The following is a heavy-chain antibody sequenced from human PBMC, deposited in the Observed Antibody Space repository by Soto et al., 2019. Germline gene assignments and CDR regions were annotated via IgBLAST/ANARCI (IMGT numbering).Heavy chain of an antibody. J-gene: IGHJ5*02. CDR1: GGSVSSYSHY. CDR3: AREEFGANSVWFDP. V-gene: IGHV4-61*01. D-gene: IGHD7-27*01. Sequence: QVQLQESGPGLVKPSETLSLTCTVSGGSVSSYSHYWNWIRQPPGKGLEWIGYVYYSGITNYNPSLKRRVTISVDTSNNQFSLKLSSVTAADTAVYYCAREEFGANSVWFDPWGQGTLVTVSS. CDR2: VYYSGIT.